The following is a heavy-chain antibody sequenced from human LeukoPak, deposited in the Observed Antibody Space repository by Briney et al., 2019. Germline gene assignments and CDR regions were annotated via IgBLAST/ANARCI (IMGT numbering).Heavy chain of an antibody. CDR2: ISTYNGNT. J-gene: IGHJ4*02. D-gene: IGHD2-2*01. Sequence: ASVKVSCKASGYTFTSYGISWVRQAPGQGLEWMGWISTYNGNTNYALKLQGRVTMTTDTSTSTAYMELRSLRSDDTAVYYCARDTVVVPAAPFDYWGQGTLVTVSS. CDR3: ARDTVVVPAAPFDY. CDR1: GYTFTSYG. V-gene: IGHV1-18*01.